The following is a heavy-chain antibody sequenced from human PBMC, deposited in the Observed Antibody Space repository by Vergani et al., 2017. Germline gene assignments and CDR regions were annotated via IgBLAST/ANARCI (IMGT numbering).Heavy chain of an antibody. CDR1: GFTFSDFW. V-gene: IGHV3-7*01. Sequence: EVLLVESGGGLVQPGESLRLSCTASGFTFSDFWMTWVRQVPGKGLEWVANIMPDGSATMYADSLRGRFSISRDNAKNSLHLHMSSLRVEDTAVYYCARARCIETCYMSNWLDSWGQGTLVTVSS. D-gene: IGHD3-9*01. CDR3: ARARCIETCYMSNWLDS. J-gene: IGHJ5*01. CDR2: IMPDGSAT.